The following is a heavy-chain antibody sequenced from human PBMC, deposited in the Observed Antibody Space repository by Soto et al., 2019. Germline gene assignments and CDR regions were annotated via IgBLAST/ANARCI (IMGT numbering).Heavy chain of an antibody. V-gene: IGHV3-33*01. CDR3: ARIVVVAAIPVGMDV. J-gene: IGHJ6*02. D-gene: IGHD2-15*01. Sequence: GGSLRLSCAASGFTFSSYGMHWVRQAPGKGLEWVAIIWYDGSNKYYADSVKGRFTISRDNSKNTLYLQMNSLRAEDTAVYYCARIVVVAAIPVGMDVWGQGTTVTVSS. CDR1: GFTFSSYG. CDR2: IWYDGSNK.